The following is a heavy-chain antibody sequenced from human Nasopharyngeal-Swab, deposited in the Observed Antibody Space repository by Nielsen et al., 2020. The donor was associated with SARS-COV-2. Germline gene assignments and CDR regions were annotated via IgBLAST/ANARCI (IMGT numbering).Heavy chain of an antibody. Sequence: VRQAPGKGLEWVVVIWYDGSNKYYADSVKGRFTISRDNSKNTLYLQMNSLRAEDTAVYYCAREYRYGSGSYPLDYWGQGTLVTVSS. CDR3: AREYRYGSGSYPLDY. V-gene: IGHV3-33*01. D-gene: IGHD3-10*01. J-gene: IGHJ4*02. CDR2: IWYDGSNK.